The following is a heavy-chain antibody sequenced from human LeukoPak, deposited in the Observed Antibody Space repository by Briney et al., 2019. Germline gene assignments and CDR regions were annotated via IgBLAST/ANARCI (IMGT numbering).Heavy chain of an antibody. CDR3: ARNCGGDCDWFDP. Sequence: ASVKVSCKASGYTFINYGINWVRQAPGQGLEWMGWISACNGNTNCAQKLQDRVTMTTDTSTSTAYMELRGLRSDDTAVYYCARNCGGDCDWFDPWGQGTLVTVSS. D-gene: IGHD2-21*01. J-gene: IGHJ5*02. V-gene: IGHV1-18*01. CDR1: GYTFINYG. CDR2: ISACNGNT.